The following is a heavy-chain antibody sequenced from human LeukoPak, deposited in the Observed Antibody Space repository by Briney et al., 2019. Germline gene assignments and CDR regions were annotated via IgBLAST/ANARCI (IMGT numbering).Heavy chain of an antibody. CDR3: AKDWALRAAGSFDY. CDR1: GFIFSSYG. Sequence: GGSLRLSCAASGFIFSSYGMHWVRQAPGKGLEWVAVIWYDGSNKYYADSVKGRFTISRDNSKNTLYLQMNNLRAEDTAVYYCAKDWALRAAGSFDYWGQGTLVTVSS. J-gene: IGHJ4*02. V-gene: IGHV3-33*06. D-gene: IGHD6-13*01. CDR2: IWYDGSNK.